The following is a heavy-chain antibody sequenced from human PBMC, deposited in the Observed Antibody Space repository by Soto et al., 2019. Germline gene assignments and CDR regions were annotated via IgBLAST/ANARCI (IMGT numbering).Heavy chain of an antibody. Sequence: SXKVSCKAAGGTXSSSASSWVRQAPGQGLEWMGGIIPIFGTANYAQKFQGRVTITADESTRTDYIALSSLRSEDTAVYYCARDGTLYDSSGYYYLYWGQGTLVTVSS. J-gene: IGHJ4*02. V-gene: IGHV1-69*13. CDR2: IIPIFGTA. CDR1: GGTXSSSA. CDR3: ARDGTLYDSSGYYYLY. D-gene: IGHD3-22*01.